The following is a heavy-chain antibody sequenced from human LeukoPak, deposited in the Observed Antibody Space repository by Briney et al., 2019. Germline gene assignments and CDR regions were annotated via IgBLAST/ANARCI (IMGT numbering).Heavy chain of an antibody. CDR1: GFHFSTYS. CDR2: ISSSSSTI. D-gene: IGHD3-3*01. V-gene: IGHV3-48*01. Sequence: GGSLRLSCAVSGFHFSTYSMNWVRRAPGKGLEWVSYISSSSSTIYYADSVKGRFTISRDNGKNSLYLQMSSLRAEDTAVYYCARDGRWSGSFDYWGQGTLVTVSS. J-gene: IGHJ4*02. CDR3: ARDGRWSGSFDY.